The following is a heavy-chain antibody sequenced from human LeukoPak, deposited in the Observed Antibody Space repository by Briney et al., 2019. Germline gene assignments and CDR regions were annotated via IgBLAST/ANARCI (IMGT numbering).Heavy chain of an antibody. CDR2: TSYRSKWYN. V-gene: IGHV6-1*01. CDR1: RDSVSSNSAA. J-gene: IGHJ4*02. CDR3: ARWQHDTAFFDY. D-gene: IGHD1-1*01. Sequence: SQTLSLTCAISRDSVSSNSAAWNWIRQSPSRGLEWLGRTSYRSKWYNNYAVSVKSRITINPDTSKNQFSLQLKSVTPEDTAVYYCARWQHDTAFFDYWGQGTLVTVSS.